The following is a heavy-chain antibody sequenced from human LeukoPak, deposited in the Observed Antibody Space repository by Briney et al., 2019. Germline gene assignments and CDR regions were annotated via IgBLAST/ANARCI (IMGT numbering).Heavy chain of an antibody. J-gene: IGHJ5*02. D-gene: IGHD6-19*01. V-gene: IGHV1-2*02. CDR3: AGDKRYSSGWYGANWFDP. Sequence: GASVKVSCKASGHTFTGYYMHWVRQAPGQGLEWMGWINPNSGGTNYAQKFQGRVTMTRDTSISTAYMELSRLRSDDTAVYYCAGDKRYSSGWYGANWFDPWGQGTLVTVSS. CDR1: GHTFTGYY. CDR2: INPNSGGT.